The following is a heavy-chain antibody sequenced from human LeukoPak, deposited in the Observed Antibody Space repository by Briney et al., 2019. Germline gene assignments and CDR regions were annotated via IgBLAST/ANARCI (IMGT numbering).Heavy chain of an antibody. V-gene: IGHV7-4-1*02. J-gene: IGHJ4*02. CDR1: GFTFTTYF. CDR2: INTNTGNP. CDR3: ARDVITMVRGVIIPNYFDY. D-gene: IGHD3-10*01. Sequence: GASVTVSCKASGFTFTTYFMNWVRQAPGQGLEWMGWINTNTGNPTYAQGFTGRFVFSLDTSVSTAYLQISSLKAEDTAVYYCARDVITMVRGVIIPNYFDYWGQGALVTVSS.